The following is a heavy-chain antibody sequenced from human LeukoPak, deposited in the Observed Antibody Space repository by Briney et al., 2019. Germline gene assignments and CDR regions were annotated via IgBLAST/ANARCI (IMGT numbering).Heavy chain of an antibody. CDR1: GYRFTDYY. V-gene: IGHV1-2*02. CDR2: INPNSGGP. Sequence: ASVKVSCKASGYRFTDYYLHWVRQAPGQGLEWMVWINPNSGGPNYAQMFQGRVTMTRDTSISTAYMELSRLTSDDTAVYYCARGSFGMVVPANFDYWGQGTLVTVSS. CDR3: ARGSFGMVVPANFDY. D-gene: IGHD2-15*01. J-gene: IGHJ4*02.